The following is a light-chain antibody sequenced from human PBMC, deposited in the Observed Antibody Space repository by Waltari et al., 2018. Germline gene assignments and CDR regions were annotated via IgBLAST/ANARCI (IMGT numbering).Light chain of an antibody. Sequence: EIVLTQSPATLSLSPGDRATLSCGASQSVSSSYLAWYQQKPGRAPRLLIYDASSRATGIPDRFSGSGSGTDFTLTISRLEPEDFAVYYCQQYGSSPPFTFGPGTKVDIK. CDR3: QQYGSSPPFT. CDR1: QSVSSSY. J-gene: IGKJ3*01. V-gene: IGKV3D-20*01. CDR2: DAS.